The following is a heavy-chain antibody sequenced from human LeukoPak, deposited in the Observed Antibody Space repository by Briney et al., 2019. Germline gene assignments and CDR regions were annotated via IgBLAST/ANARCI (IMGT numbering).Heavy chain of an antibody. CDR1: GHTFTGYY. Sequence: ASVKVSCKASGHTFTGYYMHWVRQAPGQGLEWMGWINPNSGGTNYAQKFQGRVTMTRDTSISTAYMELSRLRSDDTAVYYCESKGLVGVILDYWGQGTLVTVSS. V-gene: IGHV1-2*02. CDR2: INPNSGGT. CDR3: ESKGLVGVILDY. J-gene: IGHJ4*02. D-gene: IGHD3-16*02.